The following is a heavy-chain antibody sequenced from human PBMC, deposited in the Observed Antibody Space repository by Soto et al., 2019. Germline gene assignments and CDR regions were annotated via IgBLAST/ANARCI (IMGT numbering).Heavy chain of an antibody. J-gene: IGHJ6*02. Sequence: ASVKVSCKASGGTFSSYAMSWVRQAPGQGLEWMGGIIPIFGTANYAQKFQGRVTITADESTSTAYMELSSLRSEDTAVYYCARAHYDSSGYPPDYYGMDVWGQGTTVTVSS. V-gene: IGHV1-69*13. CDR2: IIPIFGTA. CDR1: GGTFSSYA. D-gene: IGHD3-22*01. CDR3: ARAHYDSSGYPPDYYGMDV.